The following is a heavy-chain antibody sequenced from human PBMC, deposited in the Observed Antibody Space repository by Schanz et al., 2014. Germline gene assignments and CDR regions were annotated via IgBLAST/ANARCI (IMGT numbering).Heavy chain of an antibody. CDR1: GFTFSDYY. D-gene: IGHD6-13*01. CDR2: ISSSGSYT. CDR3: ARLDSSSWYPRY. J-gene: IGHJ4*02. V-gene: IGHV3-11*05. Sequence: QVQLVESGGGLVKPGGSLRLSCAASGFTFSDYYMSWIRQAPGKGLEWVSYISSSGSYTDYADSVKGRFTTSRDNGKKSMYLQVNSLRAEDTAVYYCARLDSSSWYPRYWGQGTLVTVSS.